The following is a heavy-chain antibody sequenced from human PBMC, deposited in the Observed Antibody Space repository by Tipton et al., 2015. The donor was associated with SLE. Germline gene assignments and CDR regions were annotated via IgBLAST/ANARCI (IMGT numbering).Heavy chain of an antibody. CDR3: ARDRDSDILTGYYWYYYYGMDV. CDR2: IKQDGNEK. CDR1: GFTFSSYW. Sequence: SLRLSCAASGFTFSSYWMSWVRQAPGKGLEWVANIKQDGNEKYYMDSVKGRFTISRDNAMNSLYLQMNSLRPEDTAVYYCARDRDSDILTGYYWYYYYGMDVWGQGTTVTVSS. V-gene: IGHV3-7*01. D-gene: IGHD3-9*01. J-gene: IGHJ6*02.